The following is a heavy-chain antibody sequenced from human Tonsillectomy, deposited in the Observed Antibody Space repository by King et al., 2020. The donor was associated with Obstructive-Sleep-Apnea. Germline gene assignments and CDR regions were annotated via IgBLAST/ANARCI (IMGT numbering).Heavy chain of an antibody. CDR1: GGSISSGSSY. V-gene: IGHV4-39*07. D-gene: IGHD3-16*02. Sequence: VQLQESGPGLVKPSETLSLTCTVSGGSISSGSSYWGWIRQPPGKGLEWIGSIYYSGSTYYNPSLKSRVTISVDTSKNPFSLKLNSVTAADTAVYYCGRAPHGLRLGELSRTFYFDYWGQGTLVTVSS. J-gene: IGHJ4*02. CDR2: IYYSGST. CDR3: GRAPHGLRLGELSRTFYFDY.